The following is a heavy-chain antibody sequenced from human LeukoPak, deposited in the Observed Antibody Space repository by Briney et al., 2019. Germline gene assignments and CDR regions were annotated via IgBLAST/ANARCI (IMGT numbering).Heavy chain of an antibody. D-gene: IGHD3-10*01. V-gene: IGHV4-34*01. CDR2: INHSGST. CDR3: ARHQTYYYGLRGRNWFDP. Sequence: PSETLSLTCAVYGGSFSGYYWSWIRQPPGKGLEWIGEINHSGSTNYNPSLKSRVTISVDTSKNQFSLKLSSVTAADTAVYYCARHQTYYYGLRGRNWFDPWGQGTLVTVSS. CDR1: GGSFSGYY. J-gene: IGHJ5*02.